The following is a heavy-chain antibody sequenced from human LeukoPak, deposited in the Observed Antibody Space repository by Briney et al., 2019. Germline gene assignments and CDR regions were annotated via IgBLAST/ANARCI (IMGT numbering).Heavy chain of an antibody. Sequence: PGGSLRLSCAASGFTFSSYWMHWVRQAPGKGLVWVSRLNSDGSSASYADSVKGRFTISRDNSKNTLYLQMNSLRAEDTAVYYCAKDSWVTLYYFDYWGQGTLVTVSS. V-gene: IGHV3-74*01. J-gene: IGHJ4*02. CDR2: LNSDGSSA. CDR1: GFTFSSYW. D-gene: IGHD4-23*01. CDR3: AKDSWVTLYYFDY.